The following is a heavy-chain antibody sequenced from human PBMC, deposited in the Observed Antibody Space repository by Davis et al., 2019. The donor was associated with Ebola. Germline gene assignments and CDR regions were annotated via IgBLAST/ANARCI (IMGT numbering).Heavy chain of an antibody. Sequence: GESLKISCAASGFTFSNAWMSWVRQAPGKGLEWVGRIKRKTDGGTTDYAAPVKGRFTISRDDSKNTLYLQMNSLKTEDTAVYYCTRQSYYYYYYGMDVWGQGTTVTVSS. J-gene: IGHJ6*02. CDR3: TRQSYYYYYYGMDV. D-gene: IGHD3-10*01. CDR1: GFTFSNAW. CDR2: IKRKTDGGTT. V-gene: IGHV3-15*01.